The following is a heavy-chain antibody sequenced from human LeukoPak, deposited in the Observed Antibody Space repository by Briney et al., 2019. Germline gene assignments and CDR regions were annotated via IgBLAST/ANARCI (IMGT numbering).Heavy chain of an antibody. D-gene: IGHD3-10*01. CDR2: ISGSGGST. CDR1: GFTFSSYA. CDR3: AKAMVRGVIRLKLEYLQH. V-gene: IGHV3-23*01. Sequence: SGGSLRLSCAASGFTFSSYAMSWVRQAPGKGLEWVSAISGSGGSTYYADSVKGRFTISRDNSKNTLYLQMNSLRAEDTAVYYCAKAMVRGVIRLKLEYLQHWGQGTLVTVSS. J-gene: IGHJ1*01.